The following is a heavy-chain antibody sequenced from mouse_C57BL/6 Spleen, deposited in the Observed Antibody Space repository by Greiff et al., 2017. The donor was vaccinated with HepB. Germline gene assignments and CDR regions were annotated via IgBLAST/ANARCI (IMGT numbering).Heavy chain of an antibody. CDR2: IDPSDSYT. CDR3: ARSGTGFDY. V-gene: IGHV1-50*01. J-gene: IGHJ2*01. D-gene: IGHD3-2*02. CDR1: GYTFTSYG. Sequence: VQLQQPGAELVKPGASVKLSCKASGYTFTSYGMQWVKQRPGQGLEWIGEIDPSDSYTNYNQKFKGKATLTVDTSSSTAYMQLSSLTSEDSAVYYCARSGTGFDYWGQGTTLTVSS.